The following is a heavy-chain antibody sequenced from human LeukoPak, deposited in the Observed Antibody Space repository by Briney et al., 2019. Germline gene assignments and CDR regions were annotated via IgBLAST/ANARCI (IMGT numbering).Heavy chain of an antibody. V-gene: IGHV1-18*01. CDR2: ISAYNGNT. CDR1: GYTFTSYG. CDR3: ERDRYALRYFDY. Sequence: ASVKVSCKASGYTFTSYGISWVRQAPGQGLEWMGWISAYNGNTNYAQKLQGRVTMTTDTSTSTAYMELRSLRSDDTAVYYCERDRYALRYFDYWGQGTLVTVSS. J-gene: IGHJ4*02. D-gene: IGHD4-17*01.